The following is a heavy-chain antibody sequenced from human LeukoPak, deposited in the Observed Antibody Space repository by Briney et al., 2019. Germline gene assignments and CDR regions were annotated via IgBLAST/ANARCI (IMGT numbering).Heavy chain of an antibody. D-gene: IGHD3-16*01. CDR3: ASGKTFGGAEDAFDI. V-gene: IGHV1-8*03. Sequence: ASVKVSCKASGYTFTSYDINWVRQATGQGLEWMGWMNPNSGNTGYAQKFQGRVTITRNTSISTAYMELSSLRSEDTAVYYCASGKTFGGAEDAFDIWGQGTMVTVSS. J-gene: IGHJ3*02. CDR1: GYTFTSYD. CDR2: MNPNSGNT.